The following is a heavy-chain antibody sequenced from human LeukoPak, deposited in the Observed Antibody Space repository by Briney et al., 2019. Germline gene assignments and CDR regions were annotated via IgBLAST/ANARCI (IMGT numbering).Heavy chain of an antibody. CDR3: AKTGPSYCSGGSCYPYYFDY. CDR2: IRYDGSNK. D-gene: IGHD2-15*01. Sequence: QPGGSLRLSCAASGFTFSSYGMHWVRQAPGKGLESVAFIRYDGSNKYYADSVKGRFTISRDNSKNTLYLQMNSLRAEDTAVYYCAKTGPSYCSGGSCYPYYFDYWGQGTLVTVSS. CDR1: GFTFSSYG. V-gene: IGHV3-30*02. J-gene: IGHJ4*02.